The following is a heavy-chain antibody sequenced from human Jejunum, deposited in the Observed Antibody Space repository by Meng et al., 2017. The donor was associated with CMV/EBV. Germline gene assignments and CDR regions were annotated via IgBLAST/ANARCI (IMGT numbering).Heavy chain of an antibody. D-gene: IGHD4-17*01. CDR2: MYYSGST. CDR3: ARYGATTVTTKRAFDI. Sequence: SSSSSSYYYGWIRQPPGKGLEWIGSMYYSGSTYYNASVKSRVTISVDTSKSQFSLELSSVTAADTAVYYCARYGATTVTTKRAFDIWGQGTMVTVSS. V-gene: IGHV4-39*01. J-gene: IGHJ3*02. CDR1: SSSSSSYY.